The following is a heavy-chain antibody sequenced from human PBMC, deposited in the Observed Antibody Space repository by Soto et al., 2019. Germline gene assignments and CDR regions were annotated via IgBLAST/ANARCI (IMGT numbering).Heavy chain of an antibody. CDR2: INPNSGGT. Sequence: QVQLVQSGAEVKKPGASVKVSCKASGYTFTGYYMHWVRQAPGQGLEWMGWINPNSGGTNYAQKFQGWVTMTRDTSISTAYMELSRLRSDDTAVYYCARGVYGSGSYFRFDPWGQGTLATVSS. CDR3: ARGVYGSGSYFRFDP. J-gene: IGHJ5*02. V-gene: IGHV1-2*04. D-gene: IGHD3-10*01. CDR1: GYTFTGYY.